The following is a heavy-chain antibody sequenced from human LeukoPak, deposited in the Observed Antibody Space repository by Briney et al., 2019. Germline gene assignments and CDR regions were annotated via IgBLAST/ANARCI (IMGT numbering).Heavy chain of an antibody. CDR1: GFNFSDYY. D-gene: IGHD2-21*01. Sequence: GGSLRLSCVASGFNFSDYYMNWIRQSPGKGLEWISYMSSRSGIIYYADSVKGRFTISRDNSKNTVYLQMNSLRAEDTAVYYCARNIPVTRWGYWGQGTLVTVSS. CDR3: ARNIPVTRWGY. V-gene: IGHV3-48*01. CDR2: MSSRSGII. J-gene: IGHJ4*02.